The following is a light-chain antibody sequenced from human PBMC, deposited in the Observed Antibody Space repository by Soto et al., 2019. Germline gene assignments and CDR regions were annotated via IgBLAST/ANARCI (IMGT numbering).Light chain of an antibody. CDR2: EVT. CDR3: SSYAGSDNFVL. V-gene: IGLV2-8*01. J-gene: IGLJ2*01. Sequence: QSALTQPPSASGSPGQSVTISCTGSSSDVGGYNYVSWYQQHPGKAPKLIIYEVTKRPSGVPDRFSGSKSDNTASLTVSGLQAADEADYYCSSYAGSDNFVLFGGGTKVTVL. CDR1: SSDVGGYNY.